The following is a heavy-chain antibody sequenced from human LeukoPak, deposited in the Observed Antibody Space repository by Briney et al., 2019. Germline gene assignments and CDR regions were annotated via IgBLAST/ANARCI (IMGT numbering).Heavy chain of an antibody. CDR2: IYYSGST. V-gene: IGHV4-59*11. D-gene: IGHD3-22*01. CDR1: GGSISSHY. Sequence: SETLSLTCTVSGGSISSHYWSWIRQPPGKGLEWIGYIYYSGSTNHNPSLKSRVTISVDTSKNQFSLKLSSVTAADTAVYYCARDGAHYYDSSGYYYRAWYFDLWGRGTLVTVSS. CDR3: ARDGAHYYDSSGYYYRAWYFDL. J-gene: IGHJ2*01.